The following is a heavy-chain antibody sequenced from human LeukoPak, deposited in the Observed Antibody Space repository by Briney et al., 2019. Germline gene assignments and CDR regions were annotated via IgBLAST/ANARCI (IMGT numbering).Heavy chain of an antibody. J-gene: IGHJ4*02. CDR1: RFTFSNYG. CDR2: IRYDGSNK. V-gene: IGHV3-30*02. D-gene: IGHD2-15*01. CDR3: AKSYCSGGSCFSDY. Sequence: GGSLRLSCAASRFTFSNYGMHWVRQAPGKGLEWVALIRYDGSNKYYADSVKGQFTISRDNSKNTLYLQMNSLRAEDTAVYYCAKSYCSGGSCFSDYWGQGTLVTVSS.